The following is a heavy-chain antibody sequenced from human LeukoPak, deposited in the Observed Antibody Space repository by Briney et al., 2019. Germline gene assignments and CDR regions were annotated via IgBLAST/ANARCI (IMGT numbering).Heavy chain of an antibody. J-gene: IGHJ4*02. V-gene: IGHV4-38-2*02. CDR1: GYSISSGYY. CDR2: IYHSGST. Sequence: PSETLSLTCTVSGYSISSGYYWGWIRQPPGKGLEWIGSIYHSGSTYYNPSLKSRVTISVDTSKNQFSLKLSSVTAADTAVYYCAGQSRGYYYDSSGYDYWGQGTLVTVSS. D-gene: IGHD3-22*01. CDR3: AGQSRGYYYDSSGYDY.